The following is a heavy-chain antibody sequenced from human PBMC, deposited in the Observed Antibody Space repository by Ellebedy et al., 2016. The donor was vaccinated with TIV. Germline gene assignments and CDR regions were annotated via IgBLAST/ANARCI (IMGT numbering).Heavy chain of an antibody. J-gene: IGHJ6*02. CDR3: ARDDYYDSSGYYYYYYGMDV. CDR2: ISYDGSNK. V-gene: IGHV3-30*03. D-gene: IGHD3-22*01. Sequence: PGGSLRLSCAASGFTFSGYGMHWVRQAPGKGLEWVAVISYDGSNKYYADSVKGRFTISRDNSKNTLYLQMNSLRAEDTAVYYCARDDYYDSSGYYYYYYGMDVWGQGTTVTVSS. CDR1: GFTFSGYG.